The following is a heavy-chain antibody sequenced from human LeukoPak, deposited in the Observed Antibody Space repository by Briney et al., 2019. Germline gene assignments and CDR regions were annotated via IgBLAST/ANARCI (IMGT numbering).Heavy chain of an antibody. CDR2: IKHSGST. CDR3: ARRRITMIVVVEDNWFDP. D-gene: IGHD3-22*01. Sequence: SETLSLTCAVYGVSFRVYYWSWIRHPPGKGLEWIGEIKHSGSTNYNASLKSRVTISVDTSKNQFSLKLSSVTAADTAVYYCARRRITMIVVVEDNWFDPWGQGTLVTVSS. CDR1: GVSFRVYY. J-gene: IGHJ5*02. V-gene: IGHV4-34*01.